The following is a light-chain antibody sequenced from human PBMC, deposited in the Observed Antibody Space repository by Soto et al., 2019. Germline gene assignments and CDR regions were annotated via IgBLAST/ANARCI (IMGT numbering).Light chain of an antibody. Sequence: EIVLTQSPATLSVSPGERATLSCRASQSVRSNLAWYQQKAGQAPRLLIFDASTRATNIPARFSGSGSGTEFTLTISSLQSEDFAVYYGQQYSNWPPLTFGGGTKVEIK. CDR2: DAS. J-gene: IGKJ4*01. CDR1: QSVRSN. CDR3: QQYSNWPPLT. V-gene: IGKV3-15*01.